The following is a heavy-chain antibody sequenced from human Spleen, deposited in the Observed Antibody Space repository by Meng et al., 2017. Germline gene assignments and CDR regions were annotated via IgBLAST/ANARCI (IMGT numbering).Heavy chain of an antibody. J-gene: IGHJ6*02. CDR3: AREIGGCGEISMDV. CDR1: GVSISSSKW. Sequence: SETLCLTCAASGVSISSSKWWSWVRQPPGKGLEWIGKIYHSGSTNYNPSLKSRVTISVDKSKTQFSLKLTSVTAADTALYHCAREIGGCGEISMDVWGQGTTVTVSS. D-gene: IGHD3-10*01. CDR2: IYHSGST. V-gene: IGHV4-4*02.